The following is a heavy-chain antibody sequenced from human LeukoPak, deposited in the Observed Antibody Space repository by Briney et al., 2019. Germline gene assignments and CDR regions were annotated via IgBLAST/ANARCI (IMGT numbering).Heavy chain of an antibody. CDR2: IIPIFGTT. Sequence: ASVKVSCKASGGTFSSYAISWVRQAPGQGLEWMGGIIPIFGTTNYAQKFQGRVTITADKSTSTAYMELSSLRSEDTAVYYCARDNRTSTQFDYWGQGTLVTVSS. D-gene: IGHD2/OR15-2a*01. J-gene: IGHJ4*02. CDR3: ARDNRTSTQFDY. CDR1: GGTFSSYA. V-gene: IGHV1-69*06.